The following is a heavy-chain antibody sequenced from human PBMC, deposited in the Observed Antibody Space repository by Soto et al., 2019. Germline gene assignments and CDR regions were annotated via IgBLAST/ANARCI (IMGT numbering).Heavy chain of an antibody. D-gene: IGHD4-17*01. Sequence: QVQLVQSGAEVKKPGSSVRVSCKASGGTLSNYGISWVRQAPGQGLEWMGGIIPVFGTANYAQKFQGRVTTTADLSKSTAYMDVTSLTSEDTAVYYCSRGDATKIVVTTYYAMDVWGQGTTVSVSS. CDR2: IIPVFGTA. V-gene: IGHV1-69*12. CDR1: GGTLSNYG. CDR3: SRGDATKIVVTTYYAMDV. J-gene: IGHJ6*02.